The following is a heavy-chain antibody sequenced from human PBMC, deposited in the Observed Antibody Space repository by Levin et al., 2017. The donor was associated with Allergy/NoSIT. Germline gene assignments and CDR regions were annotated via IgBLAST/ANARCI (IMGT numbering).Heavy chain of an antibody. J-gene: IGHJ3*02. CDR1: GFTFSSYG. Sequence: GGSLRLSCAASGFTFSSYGMHWVRQAPGKGLEWVSLISSDGSKKFYADSVKGRFTISRDNSKNTLDLQMNSLRAEDTAVYYCAKDVYGSGWYPLGNDAFEMWGQGTKVSVSS. CDR3: AKDVYGSGWYPLGNDAFEM. D-gene: IGHD6-19*01. V-gene: IGHV3-30*18. CDR2: ISSDGSKK.